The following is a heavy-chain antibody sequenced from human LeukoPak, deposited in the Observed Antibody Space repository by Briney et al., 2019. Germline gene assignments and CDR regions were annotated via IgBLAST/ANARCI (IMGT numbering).Heavy chain of an antibody. CDR3: AEESGSSGLGAFDI. CDR2: IYTSGST. D-gene: IGHD1-26*01. Sequence: GSLRLSCAASGFTFSSYSMNWVRQAPGKGLEWIGRIYTSGSTNYNPSLKSRVTMSVDTSKNQFSLKLSSVTAADTAVYYCAEESGSSGLGAFDIWGQGTMVTVSS. J-gene: IGHJ3*02. V-gene: IGHV4-59*10. CDR1: GFTFSSYS.